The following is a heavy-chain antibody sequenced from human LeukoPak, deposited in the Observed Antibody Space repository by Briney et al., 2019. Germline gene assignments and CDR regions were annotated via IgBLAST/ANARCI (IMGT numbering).Heavy chain of an antibody. Sequence: GGSLRLSCAASGFTVSSNYMSWVRQAPGKGLEWVSVIYGGGSTYYADSVKGRFTISGDNSRNTLYLQMNSLRAEDTAVYYCAREASGSYFANWGQGTLVTVSS. CDR2: IYGGGST. J-gene: IGHJ4*02. D-gene: IGHD1-26*01. CDR3: AREASGSYFAN. CDR1: GFTVSSNY. V-gene: IGHV3-53*01.